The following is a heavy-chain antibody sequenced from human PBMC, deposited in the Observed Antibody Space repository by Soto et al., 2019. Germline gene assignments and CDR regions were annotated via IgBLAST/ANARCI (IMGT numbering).Heavy chain of an antibody. J-gene: IGHJ4*02. CDR3: ARTYYYDSSGSIIDY. D-gene: IGHD3-22*01. Sequence: PXETLSLTCTVSGGSISSGDYYWSWIRQPPGKGLEWIGYIYYSGSTYYSPSLKSRVTISVDTSKNQFSLKLSSVTAADTAVYYCARTYYYDSSGSIIDYWGQGTLVTVSS. CDR1: GGSISSGDYY. CDR2: IYYSGST. V-gene: IGHV4-30-4*01.